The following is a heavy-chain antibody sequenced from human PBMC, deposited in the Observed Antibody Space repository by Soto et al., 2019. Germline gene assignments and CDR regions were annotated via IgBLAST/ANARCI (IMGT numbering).Heavy chain of an antibody. Sequence: QVQLVQSGAEVKKPGASVKVSCKASGYTLTSYGISWVRQAPGQGLEWMGWISAYNGNTNYAQKLQGRVTMTTDTSTSTAYMELRSLRSDDTAVYYCGVVRSTNYYYYGMDVWGQGTTVTVSS. J-gene: IGHJ6*02. CDR1: GYTLTSYG. CDR3: GVVRSTNYYYYGMDV. V-gene: IGHV1-18*01. D-gene: IGHD2-2*01. CDR2: ISAYNGNT.